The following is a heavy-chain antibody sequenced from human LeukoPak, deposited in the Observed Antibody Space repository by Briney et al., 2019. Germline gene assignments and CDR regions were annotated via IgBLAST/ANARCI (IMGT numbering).Heavy chain of an antibody. CDR3: AREDGDYVKDC. D-gene: IGHD4-17*01. CDR1: GGSMSSYY. Sequence: SETLSLTCTVFGGSMSSYYWNWIRQPAGKGLEWIGRINTSGSTNYNPSLKSQVTMSVDTSKNQFSLKLSSVTAADTAVSYCAREDGDYVKDCWGQGTLVTVSS. CDR2: INTSGST. V-gene: IGHV4-4*07. J-gene: IGHJ4*02.